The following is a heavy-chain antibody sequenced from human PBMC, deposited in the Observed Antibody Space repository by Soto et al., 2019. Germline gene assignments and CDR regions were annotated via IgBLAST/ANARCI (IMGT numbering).Heavy chain of an antibody. D-gene: IGHD5-18*01. J-gene: IGHJ4*02. Sequence: VSGPTLVNPTQTLTLTCTFSGFSLSTSGVGVGWIRQPPGKALEWLALIYWDDDKRYSPSLKSRLTITKDTSKNQVVLTMTNMDPVDTATYYCARNPLWGYSYGLPLFDYWGQGTLVTVSS. V-gene: IGHV2-5*02. CDR1: GFSLSTSGVG. CDR3: ARNPLWGYSYGLPLFDY. CDR2: IYWDDDK.